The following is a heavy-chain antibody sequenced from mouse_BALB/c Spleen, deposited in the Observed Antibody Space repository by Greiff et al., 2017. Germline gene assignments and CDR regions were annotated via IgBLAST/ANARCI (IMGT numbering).Heavy chain of an antibody. Sequence: QVHVKQPGAELVKPGTSVKLSCKASGYNFTSYWINWVKLRPGQGLEWIGDIYPGSGSTNYNEKFKSKATLTVDTSSSTAYMQLSSLASEDSALYYCARSRDGYYWYFDVWGAGTTVTVSA. J-gene: IGHJ1*01. CDR2: IYPGSGST. D-gene: IGHD2-3*01. CDR1: GYNFTSYW. CDR3: ARSRDGYYWYFDV. V-gene: IGHV1-55*01.